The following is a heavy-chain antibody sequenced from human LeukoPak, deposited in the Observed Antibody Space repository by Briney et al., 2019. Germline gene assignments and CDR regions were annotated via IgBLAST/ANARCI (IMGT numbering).Heavy chain of an antibody. CDR1: GFTFSSYG. Sequence: PGRSLRLSCAASGFTFSSYGMHWVRQAPGKGLEWVAVISYDGSNKYYADSVKGRFTISRDNSKNTLYLQMNSLRAEDTAVYYCAKVAVEYYYGSGGFDYWGQGTLVTVSS. J-gene: IGHJ4*02. D-gene: IGHD3-10*01. CDR2: ISYDGSNK. CDR3: AKVAVEYYYGSGGFDY. V-gene: IGHV3-30*18.